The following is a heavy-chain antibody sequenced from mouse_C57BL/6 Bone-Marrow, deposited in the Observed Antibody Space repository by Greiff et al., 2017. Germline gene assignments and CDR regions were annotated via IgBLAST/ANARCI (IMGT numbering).Heavy chain of an antibody. Sequence: EVKLMESGGDLVKPGGSLKLSCAASGFTFSSYGMSWVRQTPDKRLGWVATISSGGSYTYYPDSVKGRFTISRDNAKNTLYLQMSSLKSEDTAMYYCARLGGYYVAWFAYWGQGTLVTVSA. J-gene: IGHJ3*01. CDR2: ISSGGSYT. V-gene: IGHV5-6*01. CDR1: GFTFSSYG. D-gene: IGHD2-3*01. CDR3: ARLGGYYVAWFAY.